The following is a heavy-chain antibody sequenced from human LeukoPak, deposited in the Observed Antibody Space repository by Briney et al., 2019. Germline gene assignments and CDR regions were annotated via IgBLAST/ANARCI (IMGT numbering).Heavy chain of an antibody. J-gene: IGHJ4*02. CDR3: AKDNANSYLFDY. V-gene: IGHV3-30*04. D-gene: IGHD4/OR15-4a*01. CDR1: AFTFNTYS. CDR2: ISYDGSNK. Sequence: GGSLRLSCAASAFTFNTYSMHWVRQAPGKGLEWLAVISYDGSNKDYADSVKGRFTISRDNSKNTLYLQMNSLRAEDTAVHYCAKDNANSYLFDYWGQGTLVTVSS.